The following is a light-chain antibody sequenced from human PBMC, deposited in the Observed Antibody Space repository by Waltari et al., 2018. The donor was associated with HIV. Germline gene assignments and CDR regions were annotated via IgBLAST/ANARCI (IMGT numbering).Light chain of an antibody. J-gene: IGKJ1*01. CDR3: QQDYNLPWT. CDR1: QSVSSSY. Sequence: EIVMTQSPATLSLSPGERATLSCRARQSVSSSYLSWYQQRPGQTPRLLIYGASTRATCIPARFSGSGSGTDFTLTISSLQPEDFAVYYCQQDYNLPWTFGQGTKVEIK. CDR2: GAS. V-gene: IGKV3D-7*01.